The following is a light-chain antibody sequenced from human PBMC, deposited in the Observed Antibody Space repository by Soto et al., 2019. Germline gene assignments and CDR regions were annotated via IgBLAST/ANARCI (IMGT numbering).Light chain of an antibody. Sequence: EIVLTQSPGTLSLSPGKRATLSCRASQSISSSYLAWYQQRPGQAPRLLIYGASSRATGIPDRFSGSGSGTEFTLTISSLQSEDFAVYSCLQYHNLWAFGQGTRWIS. CDR2: GAS. V-gene: IGKV3-20*01. CDR1: QSISSSY. CDR3: LQYHNLWA. J-gene: IGKJ1*01.